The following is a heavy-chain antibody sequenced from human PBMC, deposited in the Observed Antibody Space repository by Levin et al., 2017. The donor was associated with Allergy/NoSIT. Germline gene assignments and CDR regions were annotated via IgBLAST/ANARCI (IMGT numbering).Heavy chain of an antibody. D-gene: IGHD2-15*01. CDR1: GFQFSLYG. Sequence: GESLKISCAASGFQFSLYGMHWVRQAPGKGLEWVALIVFDGNDQYYADSVKGRFTLSRDNSKNTLYLQMSSLRENDTAIYYCAKRGYCSGNTCQSHDAIDVWGQGTLVIVSS. CDR3: AKRGYCSGNTCQSHDAIDV. V-gene: IGHV3-30*18. J-gene: IGHJ3*01. CDR2: IVFDGNDQ.